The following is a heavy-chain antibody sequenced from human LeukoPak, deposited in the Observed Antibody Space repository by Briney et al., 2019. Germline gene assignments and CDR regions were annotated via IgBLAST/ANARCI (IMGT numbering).Heavy chain of an antibody. CDR3: ARVAGWHWFDP. CDR1: GFTVSINS. J-gene: IGHJ5*02. V-gene: IGHV3-23*01. CDR2: IRPSGDNT. D-gene: IGHD6-19*01. Sequence: GGSLRLSCTVSGFTVSINSMSWVRQAPGRGLEWVSSIRPSGDNTYYGDSVKGRFTISRDNSKNTVYLQMNNMRVDDTAVYYCARVAGWHWFDPWGQGTLVTVSS.